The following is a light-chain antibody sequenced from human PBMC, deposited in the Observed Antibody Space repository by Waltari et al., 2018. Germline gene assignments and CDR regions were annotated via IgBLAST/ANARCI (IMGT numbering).Light chain of an antibody. CDR3: QQYNRWPPIT. CDR2: DAS. V-gene: IGKV3-15*01. CDR1: HSIATN. J-gene: IGKJ5*01. Sequence: VMTQSPATLSVPPGGRATLPCRASHSIATNVAWYQQRRGQAPKLLIFDASTRATSISGRFSGSGSGTEFTLTISSLQSEDSAVYYCQQYNRWPPITFGQGTRLEIK.